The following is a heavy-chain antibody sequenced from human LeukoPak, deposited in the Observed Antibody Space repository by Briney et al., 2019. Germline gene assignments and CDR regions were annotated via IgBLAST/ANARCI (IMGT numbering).Heavy chain of an antibody. D-gene: IGHD6-6*01. CDR1: GFTVSSDY. CDR3: ARETPEYD. Sequence: GGSLRLSCAASGFTVSSDYMSWVRQAPGKGLEWVSYISSSSSTIYYADSVKGRFTISRDNAKNSLYLQMNSLRDEDTAVYYCARETPEYDWGQGTLVTVSS. CDR2: ISSSSSTI. J-gene: IGHJ4*02. V-gene: IGHV3-48*02.